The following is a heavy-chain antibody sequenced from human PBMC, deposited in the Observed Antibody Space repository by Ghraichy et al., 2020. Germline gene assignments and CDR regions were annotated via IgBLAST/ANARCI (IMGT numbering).Heavy chain of an antibody. CDR1: GFTFSNYG. D-gene: IGHD1-26*01. CDR3: ARGECESPGRGAFDI. J-gene: IGHJ3*02. CDR2: IWYDGNNE. Sequence: LSLTCAASGFTFSNYGMHWVRQAPGKGLGWVAIIWYDGNNEHYGDSVKGRLTISSDNSKNTVYLQMNSLRAEDTAVYYCARGECESPGRGAFDIWGQGTMVTVPS. V-gene: IGHV3-33*01.